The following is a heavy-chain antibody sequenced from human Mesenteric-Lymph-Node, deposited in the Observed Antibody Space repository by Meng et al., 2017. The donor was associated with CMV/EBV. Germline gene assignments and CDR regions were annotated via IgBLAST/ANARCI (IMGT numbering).Heavy chain of an antibody. Sequence: GESLKISCAASGFTFSDHWMTWVRQASGKGLEWVASIKLDGSEKKYVDSLEGRFTISRDNAKNSLYLQMNSLRDEETAVYYCARGLGWGRFDPWGQGTLVTAPQ. CDR2: IKLDGSEK. CDR3: ARGLGWGRFDP. D-gene: IGHD6-19*01. V-gene: IGHV3-7*01. J-gene: IGHJ5*02. CDR1: GFTFSDHW.